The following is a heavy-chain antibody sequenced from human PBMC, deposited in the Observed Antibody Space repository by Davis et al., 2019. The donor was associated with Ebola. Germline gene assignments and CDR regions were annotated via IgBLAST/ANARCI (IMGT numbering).Heavy chain of an antibody. CDR3: AKDSSSWAYYDSAGYPFDH. V-gene: IGHV1-18*01. J-gene: IGHJ4*02. CDR2: ISAYNGQI. CDR1: GYTFTSYG. D-gene: IGHD6-13*01. Sequence: AASVKVSCKTPGYTFTSYGISWLRQAPGQGLEWMGWISAYNGQIKYAQKFEGRVTMTTDTSTNTGYMELRSLKSDDTAMYYCAKDSSSWAYYDSAGYPFDHWGQGTLVTVSS.